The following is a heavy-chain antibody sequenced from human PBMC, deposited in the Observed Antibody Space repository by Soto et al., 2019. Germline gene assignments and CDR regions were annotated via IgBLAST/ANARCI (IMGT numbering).Heavy chain of an antibody. J-gene: IGHJ3*02. Sequence: QVQLQESGPGLVKPSQTLSLTCTVSGGSISSGGYYWSWIRQHPGKGLEWIGDIYYSGSAHYNPPLKSRVTTSVHTSKNHFSLKLTSVTAADTAVYYCARATPLAGREFSGAFDIWGQGTMVTVSS. D-gene: IGHD3-10*01. CDR3: ARATPLAGREFSGAFDI. CDR2: IYYSGSA. V-gene: IGHV4-31*03. CDR1: GGSISSGGYY.